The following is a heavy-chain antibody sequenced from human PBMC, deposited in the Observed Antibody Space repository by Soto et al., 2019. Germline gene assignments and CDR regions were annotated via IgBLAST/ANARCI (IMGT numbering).Heavy chain of an antibody. D-gene: IGHD3-10*01. J-gene: IGHJ2*01. V-gene: IGHV4-34*01. CDR2: INHSGST. CDR3: ARGKVRGVNYWYFDL. CDR1: GGSFSGYY. Sequence: QVQLQQWGAGLLKPSETLSLTCAVYGGSFSGYYWSWIRQPPGKGLEWIREINHSGSTNYNPSLKRRVTISVDTAKIQFSLKLSSVTAADTAVYYCARGKVRGVNYWYFDLWGRGTLVTVSS.